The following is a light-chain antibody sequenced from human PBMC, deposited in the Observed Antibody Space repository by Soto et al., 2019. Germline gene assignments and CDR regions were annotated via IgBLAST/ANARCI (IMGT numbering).Light chain of an antibody. J-gene: IGKJ1*01. CDR1: QSVSSTC. CDR3: QQYGSSGT. CDR2: GAF. Sequence: EIVLTQSPGTLSLSPGDRATLSCRASQSVSSTCLVWYQQKPGQAPRLLIYGAFSRATGIPDRFSGSGSGTDFTLTISRLEPEDFAVYYCQQYGSSGTFGQGTKVDIK. V-gene: IGKV3-20*01.